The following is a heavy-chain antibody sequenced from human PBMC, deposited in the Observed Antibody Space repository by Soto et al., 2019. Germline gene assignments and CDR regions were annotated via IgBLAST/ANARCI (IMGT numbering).Heavy chain of an antibody. CDR2: ISYDGSNK. V-gene: IGHV3-30*18. J-gene: IGHJ6*02. Sequence: PVGSLRLSCAASGFTFSSFGMHWVRQAPGKGLGWVAVISYDGSNKYYADSVKGRFTISRDNSNNTLHLQMNSLRAEDTAVYYCAKGQSAFWSGLEDYYYGMDVWGQGTTVTVSS. CDR1: GFTFSSFG. CDR3: AKGQSAFWSGLEDYYYGMDV. D-gene: IGHD3-3*01.